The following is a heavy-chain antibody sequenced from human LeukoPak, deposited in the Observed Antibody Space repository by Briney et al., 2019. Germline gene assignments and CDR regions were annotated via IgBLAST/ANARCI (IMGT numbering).Heavy chain of an antibody. CDR3: ARLALCGGGCYEPKQYFQH. V-gene: IGHV4-4*02. CDR2: IYHSGST. D-gene: IGHD2-15*01. Sequence: SGTLSLTCAVSGGSISSSNWWSWVRQPPGKGLEWIGEIYHSGSTNYNPSLKSRVTISVDKSKNQFSLKLSSVTAADTAVYYCARLALCGGGCYEPKQYFQHWGQGTLVTVSS. CDR1: GGSISSSNW. J-gene: IGHJ1*01.